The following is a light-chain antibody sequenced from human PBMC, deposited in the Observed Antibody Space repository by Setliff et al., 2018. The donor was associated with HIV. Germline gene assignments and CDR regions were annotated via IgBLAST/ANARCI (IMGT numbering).Light chain of an antibody. J-gene: IGLJ1*01. Sequence: QSALTQPPSVSGSPGHSITISCTGTSSDIGEYDYVSWYQQHPGKAPKLILYAVTYRPSGVSNRFSGSKSGNTASLTISGLQAEDEADYYCSSHRDTHTLEVFGTGTKVT. CDR2: AVT. CDR3: SSHRDTHTLEV. CDR1: SSDIGEYDY. V-gene: IGLV2-14*03.